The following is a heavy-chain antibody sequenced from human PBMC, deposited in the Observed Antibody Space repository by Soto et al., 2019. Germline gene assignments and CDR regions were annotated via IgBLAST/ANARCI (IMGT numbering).Heavy chain of an antibody. CDR3: ARVVGGAARAWFDP. CDR1: GGSISSGGYY. CDR2: IYYSGST. V-gene: IGHV4-31*03. J-gene: IGHJ5*02. D-gene: IGHD6-13*01. Sequence: QVQLQESGPGLVKPSQTLSLTCTVSGGSISSGGYYWSWIRQHPGKGLEWIGYIYYSGSTYYNPYLKSRVTISVDTSKNQCSLKLSSVTAADTAVYYCARVVGGAARAWFDPWGQGTLVTVSS.